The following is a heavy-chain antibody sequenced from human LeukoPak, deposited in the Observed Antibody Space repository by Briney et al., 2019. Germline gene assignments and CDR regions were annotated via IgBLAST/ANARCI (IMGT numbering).Heavy chain of an antibody. D-gene: IGHD5-24*01. CDR2: ISGSGGST. CDR1: GFTFGSYA. J-gene: IGHJ4*02. CDR3: AKDIWRDGYKLVPQGFDY. V-gene: IGHV3-23*01. Sequence: GGSLRLSCAASGFTFGSYAMSWVRQAPGKGLEWVSAISGSGGSTYYADSVKGRFTISRDNSKNTLYLQMNSLRAEDTALYYCAKDIWRDGYKLVPQGFDYWGQGTLVTVSS.